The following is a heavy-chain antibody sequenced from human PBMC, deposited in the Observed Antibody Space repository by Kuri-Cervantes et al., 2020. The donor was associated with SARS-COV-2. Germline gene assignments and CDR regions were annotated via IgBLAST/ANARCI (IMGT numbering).Heavy chain of an antibody. CDR2: ISGDGGST. CDR3: ARGGYCSGGSCYPYYYYYGMDV. Sequence: GESLKISCAASGFTFDDYAMHWVRQAPGKGLEWVSLISGDGGSTYYADSVKGRFTISRDNSKNSLYLQMNSLRSEDTAVYYCARGGYCSGGSCYPYYYYYGMDVWGQGTTVTVSS. D-gene: IGHD2-15*01. V-gene: IGHV3-43*02. J-gene: IGHJ6*02. CDR1: GFTFDDYA.